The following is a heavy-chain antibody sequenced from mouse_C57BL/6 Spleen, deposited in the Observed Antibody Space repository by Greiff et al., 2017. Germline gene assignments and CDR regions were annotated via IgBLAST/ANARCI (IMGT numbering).Heavy chain of an antibody. CDR3: ARNYYGGDY. D-gene: IGHD1-1*01. CDR2: IHPNSGST. CDR1: GYTFTSYW. J-gene: IGHJ2*01. V-gene: IGHV1-64*01. Sequence: QVQLKQPGAELVKPGASVKLSCKASGYTFTSYWMPWVKQRPGQGLEWIGMIHPNSGSTNYNEKFKSKATLTVDKSSSTAYMQLSSLTSEDSAVYYCARNYYGGDYWGQGTTLTVSS.